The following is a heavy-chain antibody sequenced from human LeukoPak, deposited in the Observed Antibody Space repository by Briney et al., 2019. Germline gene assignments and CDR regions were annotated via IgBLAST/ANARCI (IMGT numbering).Heavy chain of an antibody. Sequence: KPSETLSLTCTVSGGSISGSSYYWGWIRQPPGKGLEWIGSIYYSGGTYYNPSLKSRVTISVDTSKNQFSLKLSSVTAADTAVYYCARHAGDTVTSIFGYWGQGTLVTVSS. D-gene: IGHD4-17*01. CDR1: GGSISGSSYY. CDR3: ARHAGDTVTSIFGY. J-gene: IGHJ4*02. CDR2: IYYSGGT. V-gene: IGHV4-39*01.